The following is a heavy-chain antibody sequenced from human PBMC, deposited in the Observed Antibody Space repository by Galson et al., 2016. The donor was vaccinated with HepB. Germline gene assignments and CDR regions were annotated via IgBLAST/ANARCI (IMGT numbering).Heavy chain of an antibody. V-gene: IGHV3-7*01. CDR2: IKPDGSEK. CDR1: GFTFSTYW. CDR3: AKDYSGYYFDGTGYYNAFDY. D-gene: IGHD3-22*01. Sequence: SLRLSCAASGFTFSTYWMNWVRQAPGKGLEWVANIKPDGSEKYYVDSVKGRFTISRDNSKNTLYLEMTSLREEDTAVYYCAKDYSGYYFDGTGYYNAFDYWGQGALVTVSS. J-gene: IGHJ4*02.